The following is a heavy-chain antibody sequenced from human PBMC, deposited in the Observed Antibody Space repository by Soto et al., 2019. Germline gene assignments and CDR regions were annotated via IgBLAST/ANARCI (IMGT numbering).Heavy chain of an antibody. D-gene: IGHD2-15*01. CDR2: IYYSGST. V-gene: IGHV4-31*03. CDR3: ARDRDCSGGSCYFDY. J-gene: IGHJ4*02. Sequence: SETLSLTCTVSGGSISSGGYYWSWIRQHPGKGLEWIGYIYYSGSTYYNPSLKSRVTMSVDTSKNQFSLKLSSVTAADTAVYYCARDRDCSGGSCYFDYWGQGTLVTVSS. CDR1: GGSISSGGYY.